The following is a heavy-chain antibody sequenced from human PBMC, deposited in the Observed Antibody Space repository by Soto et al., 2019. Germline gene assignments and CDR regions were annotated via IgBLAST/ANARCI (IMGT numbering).Heavy chain of an antibody. Sequence: SETLSLTCTVSGGSISSGDYYWSWIRQPPGKGLDLFGYFYYSGSTYSNPSLKIRVTISVDSSKNQFSLKLSSVTAADTALYYCARASSGYDLSNWFDPWGQGTLVTVSS. J-gene: IGHJ5*02. CDR2: FYYSGST. CDR1: GGSISSGDYY. D-gene: IGHD5-12*01. V-gene: IGHV4-30-4*01. CDR3: ARASSGYDLSNWFDP.